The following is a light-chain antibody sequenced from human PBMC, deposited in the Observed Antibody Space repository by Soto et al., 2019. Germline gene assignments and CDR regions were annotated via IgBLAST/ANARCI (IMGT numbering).Light chain of an antibody. J-gene: IGKJ1*01. Sequence: DIQLTQSPSSLSASVGDRVTITCRASQSIATYLNWYYQKPGKAPRLLIHAASSLQSWVPSRFSGSGSGTDFTLTISALEVEDFATFYCQQSYSFPRTFGQGTKVQ. CDR1: QSIATY. CDR3: QQSYSFPRT. CDR2: AAS. V-gene: IGKV1-39*01.